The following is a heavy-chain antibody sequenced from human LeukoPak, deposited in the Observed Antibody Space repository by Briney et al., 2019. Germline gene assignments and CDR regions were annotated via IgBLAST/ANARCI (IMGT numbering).Heavy chain of an antibody. Sequence: SETLSLTCTVSGGSITGYYWSWIRQPPGKGLGWIGYVFYSGTTLYNPSLKSRVTISVGTSKTQFSLKLTSVTAADTAMYYCARHITVSYDAFDLWGRGTMVTVSS. J-gene: IGHJ3*01. D-gene: IGHD6-19*01. V-gene: IGHV4-59*08. CDR2: VFYSGTT. CDR1: GGSITGYY. CDR3: ARHITVSYDAFDL.